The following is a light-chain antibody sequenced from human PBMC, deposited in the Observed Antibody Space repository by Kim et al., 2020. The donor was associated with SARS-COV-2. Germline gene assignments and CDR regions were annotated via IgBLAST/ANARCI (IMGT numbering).Light chain of an antibody. CDR1: IVDRS. CDR2: REN. V-gene: IGLV3-9*02. CDR3: QVWDTRTVL. Sequence: VSVAPGQTARILCGGDIVDRSVKWYQQKPGQAPVLLIYRENNRPSGIPERFSGYDSGNTATLTISGAQDGDEADYYCQVWDTRTVLFGGGTQLTVL. J-gene: IGLJ2*01.